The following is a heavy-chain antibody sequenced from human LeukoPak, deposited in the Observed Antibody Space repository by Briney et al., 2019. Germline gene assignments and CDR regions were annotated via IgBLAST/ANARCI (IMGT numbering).Heavy chain of an antibody. CDR2: IIPMLGIA. D-gene: IGHD3-22*01. CDR1: GGTFSSYA. J-gene: IGHJ4*02. CDR3: ARTGGSGYYYLFFDY. Sequence: SVKVSCKASGGTFSSYAISWVRQAPGQGLEWMGRIIPMLGIADYAQKFQGRVTIIADTSTSTAYMELNSLRSEDTAVYYCARTGGSGYYYLFFDYWGQGTLVTVSS. V-gene: IGHV1-69*04.